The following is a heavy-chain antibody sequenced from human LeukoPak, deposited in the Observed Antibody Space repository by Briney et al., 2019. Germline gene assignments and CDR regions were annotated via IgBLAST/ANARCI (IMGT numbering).Heavy chain of an antibody. J-gene: IGHJ3*02. V-gene: IGHV3-23*01. Sequence: GGSLRLSCAASGFTFSSYAMSWVRQAPGKGLEWVSAISGSGGSTYYADSVKGRFTIFRDNSKNTLYLQMNSLRAEDTAVYYCAKGYMVRGVYDAFDIWGQGTMVTVSS. D-gene: IGHD3-10*01. CDR2: ISGSGGST. CDR3: AKGYMVRGVYDAFDI. CDR1: GFTFSSYA.